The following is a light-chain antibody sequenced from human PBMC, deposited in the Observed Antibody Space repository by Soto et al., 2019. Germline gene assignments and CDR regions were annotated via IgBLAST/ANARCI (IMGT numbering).Light chain of an antibody. Sequence: DIQMTQSPSSLSASVGDRVTITCRASQTITTYLNWYQQKPGKAPKLLIYGASSLQSGVPSRFTGSGSGTDFILTISSLQPEDSATYHCQQSHSTPWTFGQGNKVDIK. CDR1: QTITTY. J-gene: IGKJ1*01. CDR2: GAS. V-gene: IGKV1-39*01. CDR3: QQSHSTPWT.